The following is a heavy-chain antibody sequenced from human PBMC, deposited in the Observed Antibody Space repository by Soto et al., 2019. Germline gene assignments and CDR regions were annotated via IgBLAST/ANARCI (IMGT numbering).Heavy chain of an antibody. CDR2: ISSSSSYT. J-gene: IGHJ4*02. Sequence: QVQLVESGGGLVKPGGSLRLSCAASGFTFSDYYMSWIRQAPGKGLEWVSYISSSSSYTNYADSVKGRFTISRDNAKNSLYLQKNSLRAEDTAVYYCARLSVAGPSYYFDYWGQGTLVTVSS. V-gene: IGHV3-11*05. D-gene: IGHD6-19*01. CDR1: GFTFSDYY. CDR3: ARLSVAGPSYYFDY.